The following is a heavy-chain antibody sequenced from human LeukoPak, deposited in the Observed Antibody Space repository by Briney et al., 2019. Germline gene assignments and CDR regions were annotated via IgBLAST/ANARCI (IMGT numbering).Heavy chain of an antibody. V-gene: IGHV3-7*01. CDR3: ARDGLRWLQLSLFDY. CDR2: IKQDGSEK. J-gene: IGHJ4*02. Sequence: GGSLRLSCAASGFTFSSYWMSWVRQAPGKGLEWVANIKQDGSEKYYVDSVKGRFTISRDNAKNSLYLQMNSLRAEDTAVYYCARDGLRWLQLSLFDYWGQGTLVTVSS. D-gene: IGHD5-24*01. CDR1: GFTFSSYW.